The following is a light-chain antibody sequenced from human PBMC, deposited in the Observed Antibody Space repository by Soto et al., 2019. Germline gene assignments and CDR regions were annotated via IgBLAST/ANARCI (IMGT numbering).Light chain of an antibody. J-gene: IGKJ1*01. V-gene: IGKV3-15*01. Sequence: EIVMTQSPATLSVSPGERATLSCRASQSVSSNLAWYQQKPGQAPRLLIYGASTRATGIPARFSGSGSGTEVTLTISSLQSEDFALYFCQQYNNWPPDRTFGQGTKVEIK. CDR3: QQYNNWPPDRT. CDR1: QSVSSN. CDR2: GAS.